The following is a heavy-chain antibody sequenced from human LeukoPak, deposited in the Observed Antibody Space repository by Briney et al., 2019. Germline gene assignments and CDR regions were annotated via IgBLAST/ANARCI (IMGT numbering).Heavy chain of an antibody. CDR3: AKDQLGYYDSSGYYYFDY. V-gene: IGHV3-23*01. J-gene: IGHJ4*02. Sequence: HPGGSLRLSCAASGFTFTNYAMYWVRQAPGKGLEWVSGISGSGGSTYYADSVKGRFTISRDNSENTLYLQMNSLRAEDTAIYYCAKDQLGYYDSSGYYYFDYWGQGTLVTVSS. D-gene: IGHD3-22*01. CDR2: ISGSGGST. CDR1: GFTFTNYA.